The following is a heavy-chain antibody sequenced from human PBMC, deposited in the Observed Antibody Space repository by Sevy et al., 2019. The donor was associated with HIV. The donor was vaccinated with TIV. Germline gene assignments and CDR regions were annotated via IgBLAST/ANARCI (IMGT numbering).Heavy chain of an antibody. CDR2: IWYDGTNK. CDR3: ARAGDIVVVTAHYGMDV. J-gene: IGHJ6*02. Sequence: GGSLRLSCAASGFTFNSYGMHWVRQAPGKGLEWVAVIWYDGTNKEYADSVKGRFTISRDNSKKTVYLQMNSLRAEDTAVYYCARAGDIVVVTAHYGMDVWGQGTTVTVSS. CDR1: GFTFNSYG. D-gene: IGHD2-15*01. V-gene: IGHV3-33*01.